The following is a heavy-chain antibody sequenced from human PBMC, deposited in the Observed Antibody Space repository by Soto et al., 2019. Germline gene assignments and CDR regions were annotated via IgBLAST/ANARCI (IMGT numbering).Heavy chain of an antibody. V-gene: IGHV1-69*12. CDR3: ASHYDSGGYYYRGLDY. Sequence: QVQLVQSGAEVKKPGSSVKVSCKASGGTFNSYAISWVRQAPGQGLEWMGGIIPIFGTADYAQKFQGRVTITAVESTSTAYMELSSFRSEDTAVYYCASHYDSGGYYYRGLDYWGQGTLVTVSS. D-gene: IGHD3-22*01. J-gene: IGHJ4*02. CDR1: GGTFNSYA. CDR2: IIPIFGTA.